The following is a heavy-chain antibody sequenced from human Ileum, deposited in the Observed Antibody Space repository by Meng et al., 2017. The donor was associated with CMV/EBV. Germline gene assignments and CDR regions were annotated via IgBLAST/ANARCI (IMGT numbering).Heavy chain of an antibody. CDR1: GYTFTGYY. CDR2: INPNSGGI. CDR3: ARDFQLASYYYYYGMDV. J-gene: IGHJ6*02. V-gene: IGHV1-2*02. D-gene: IGHD6-6*01. Sequence: ASVKVSCKASGYTFTGYYMHWVRQAPGQGLEWMGWINPNSGGINYAQKFQGRVTMTRDTSISTAYMELSRLRSDDTAVYYCARDFQLASYYYYYGMDVWGQGTTVTVSS.